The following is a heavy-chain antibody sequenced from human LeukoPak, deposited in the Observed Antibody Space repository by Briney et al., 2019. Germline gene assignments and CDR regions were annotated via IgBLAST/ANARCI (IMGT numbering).Heavy chain of an antibody. J-gene: IGHJ6*03. Sequence: ASVKVSCKASGYTFTSYGISWVRQAPGQGLEWMGWISGNNGNTNYAQKLQGRVTMTIGTSTSTAYMELRSLRSDDTAVYYCAREQMTGTTSGYYYYYMDVWGKGTTVTISS. V-gene: IGHV1-18*01. D-gene: IGHD1-1*01. CDR1: GYTFTSYG. CDR3: AREQMTGTTSGYYYYYMDV. CDR2: ISGNNGNT.